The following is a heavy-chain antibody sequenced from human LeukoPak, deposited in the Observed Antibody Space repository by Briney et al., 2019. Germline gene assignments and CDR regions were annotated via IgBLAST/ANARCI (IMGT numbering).Heavy chain of an antibody. CDR1: DGSTTSRNYY. CDR2: IYYDGTT. J-gene: IGHJ6*02. V-gene: IGHV4-39*01. Sequence: PSETLSLTCTVADGSTTSRNYYWGWIRQPPGKGLEWIGNIYYDGTTYYNPSLKSRVTISIDTSKNQFSLDLSSVTAADTAVYYCARLHYYYGMDVWGQGTTVTVS. CDR3: ARLHYYYGMDV.